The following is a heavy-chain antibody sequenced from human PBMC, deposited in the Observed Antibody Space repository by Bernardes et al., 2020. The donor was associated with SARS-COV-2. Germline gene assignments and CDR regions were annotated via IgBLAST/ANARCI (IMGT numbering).Heavy chain of an antibody. CDR3: VRRIWYSSGSITFDP. CDR1: GFTFSGSD. V-gene: IGHV3-64D*08. Sequence: GSLTLSCSASGFTFSGSDMYWVRPASRKGLEYVSAITSSGGGTYYADFVKGRFTISRDNSKNSLYLQMSSLRAEDTAVYYCVRRIWYSSGSITFDPWGQGTLVTVSS. CDR2: ITSSGGGT. J-gene: IGHJ5*02. D-gene: IGHD6-19*01.